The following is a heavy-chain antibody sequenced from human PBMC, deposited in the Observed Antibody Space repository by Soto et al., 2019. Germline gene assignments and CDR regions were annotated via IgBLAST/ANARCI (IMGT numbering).Heavy chain of an antibody. D-gene: IGHD3-22*01. V-gene: IGHV1-2*04. CDR3: ARLYYESSGYYHDDAFEI. CDR1: GYTFTGYY. J-gene: IGHJ3*02. Sequence: ASVKVACKASGYTFTGYYMHWVRQAPGQGLEWMGWINPNSGGTNYAQKFQGWVTMTRDTSISTAYMELSRLRSDDTAVYYCARLYYESSGYYHDDAFEIWGQGTMVTVS. CDR2: INPNSGGT.